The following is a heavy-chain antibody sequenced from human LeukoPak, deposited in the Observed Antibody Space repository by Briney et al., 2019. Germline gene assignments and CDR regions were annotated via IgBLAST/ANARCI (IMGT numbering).Heavy chain of an antibody. V-gene: IGHV3-23*01. CDR1: GFTFSNFA. D-gene: IGHD3-10*01. J-gene: IGHJ4*02. Sequence: GGSLRLSCAASGFTFSNFAMSWVRQAPGKGLEWVSAMSSVTYYADSVKGQFTISRDDSKSTLFLQMNSLRAEDTAVYYCAKAFFSGSGGNHKHFDSWGQGILVTVSS. CDR3: AKAFFSGSGGNHKHFDS. CDR2: MSSVT.